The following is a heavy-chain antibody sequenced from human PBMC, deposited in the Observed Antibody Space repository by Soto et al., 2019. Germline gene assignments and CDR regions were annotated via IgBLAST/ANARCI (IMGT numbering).Heavy chain of an antibody. V-gene: IGHV3-23*01. J-gene: IGHJ1*01. D-gene: IGHD3-16*01. CDR2: ISGSGGST. Sequence: EMHLLESGGGLVQRGGSLRLSCAASGFTFSSYAMTWVRQAPGKGLEWVSAISGSGGSTYYADSVKGRFTISRDNSKNTLYLQMNSLRAEDTAVYYCATTLTTSAEYFQYWGQGTLVTVSS. CDR1: GFTFSSYA. CDR3: ATTLTTSAEYFQY.